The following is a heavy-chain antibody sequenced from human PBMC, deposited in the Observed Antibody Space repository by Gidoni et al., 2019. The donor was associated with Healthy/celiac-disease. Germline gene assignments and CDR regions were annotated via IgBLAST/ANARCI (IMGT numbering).Heavy chain of an antibody. J-gene: IGHJ5*02. CDR1: GFTFSSYS. D-gene: IGHD3-3*01. Sequence: EVQLVESGGGLVKPGGSLRLSCAASGFTFSSYSMNWVRQAPGKGLEWVSSISSSSTYIYYADSVKGRFTISRDNAKNSLYLQMNSLRAEDTAVYYCARESAPYYDFWSGQGNWFDPWGQGTLVTVSS. CDR2: ISSSSTYI. V-gene: IGHV3-21*01. CDR3: ARESAPYYDFWSGQGNWFDP.